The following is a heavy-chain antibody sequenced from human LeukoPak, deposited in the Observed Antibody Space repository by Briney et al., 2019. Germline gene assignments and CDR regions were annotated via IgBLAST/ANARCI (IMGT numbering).Heavy chain of an antibody. J-gene: IGHJ3*02. V-gene: IGHV4-38-2*02. D-gene: IGHD1-26*01. CDR2: INHSGST. CDR1: GYSITSAYY. CDR3: ARGRPRSLIVGTTRRSRAFDI. Sequence: SETLSLTCTVSGYSITSAYYWGWIRQPPGKGLEWTGEINHSGSTNYNPSLKSRVTISLNTSKSQFFLKLSSVTAADTAVFYCARGRPRSLIVGTTRRSRAFDIWGQGTMVTVSS.